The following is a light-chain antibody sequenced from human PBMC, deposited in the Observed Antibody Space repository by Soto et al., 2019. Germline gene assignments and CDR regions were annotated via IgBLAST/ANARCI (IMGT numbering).Light chain of an antibody. J-gene: IGLJ3*02. CDR1: SSNIGSNY. V-gene: IGLV1-47*01. Sequence: QSVLTQPPSASVTPGQRVTISCSGSSSNIGSNYVYWYQQLPGTAPKLLIYRNNQRPSGVPDRFSGSKSDTSASLAISGLRSEDEADYYCALWADSVSGWVFGGGTKLTVL. CDR3: ALWADSVSGWV. CDR2: RNN.